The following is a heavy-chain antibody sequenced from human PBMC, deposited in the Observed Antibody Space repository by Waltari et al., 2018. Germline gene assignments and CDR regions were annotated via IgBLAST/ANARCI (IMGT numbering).Heavy chain of an antibody. CDR3: AKDLHYIAAADY. Sequence: EVQLLESGGGLVQPGGSVRLSCAASGFTFSTNAMTWVRQAPGKGLDWVSTSTSDDNTYYADSVKGRFTISRDNSKNTLYLQMNSLTAEDTAIYYCAKDLHYIAAADYWGQGTLVTVSS. J-gene: IGHJ4*02. D-gene: IGHD6-6*01. CDR2: STSDDNT. V-gene: IGHV3-23*01. CDR1: GFTFSTNA.